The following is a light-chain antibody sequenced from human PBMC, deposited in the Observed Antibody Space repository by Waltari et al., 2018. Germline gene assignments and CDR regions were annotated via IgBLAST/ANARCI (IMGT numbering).Light chain of an antibody. Sequence: EIVLTQSPGTLSLSPGERATISCRASQSVSRTLAWYQHKPGQAPRLLTYGASTRATGIPERFSGGGSGTDFSLTISRLEPEDFALYYCQHYVRLPATFGQGTKVEIK. CDR2: GAS. CDR1: QSVSRT. CDR3: QHYVRLPAT. J-gene: IGKJ1*01. V-gene: IGKV3-20*01.